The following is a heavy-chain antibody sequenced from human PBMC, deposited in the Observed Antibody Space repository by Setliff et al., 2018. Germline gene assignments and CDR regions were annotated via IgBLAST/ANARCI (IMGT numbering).Heavy chain of an antibody. V-gene: IGHV1-69*10. CDR3: ARVRQGYYDSSGAYYYYGMDV. J-gene: IGHJ6*02. CDR2: IIPILGIA. Sequence: SVKVSCKASGGTFSSYAISWVRQAPGQGLEWMGGIIPILGIANYAQKFQGRVTITADESTSTAYMELSRLRSDDTAVYYCARVRQGYYDSSGAYYYYGMDVWGQETTVTVSS. D-gene: IGHD3-22*01. CDR1: GGTFSSYA.